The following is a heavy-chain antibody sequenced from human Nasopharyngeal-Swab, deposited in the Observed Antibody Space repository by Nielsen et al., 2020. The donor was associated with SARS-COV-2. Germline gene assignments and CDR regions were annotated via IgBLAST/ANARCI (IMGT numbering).Heavy chain of an antibody. CDR3: ARDIQGWYDWFDP. D-gene: IGHD6-19*01. J-gene: IGHJ5*02. CDR2: ISGSGSTI. V-gene: IGHV3-11*01. Sequence: RQAPGKGLEWVSYISGSGSTIYYADSVKGRFTISRDNAKNSLYLQMNSLRAEDTAVYYCARDIQGWYDWFDPWGQGTLVTVSS.